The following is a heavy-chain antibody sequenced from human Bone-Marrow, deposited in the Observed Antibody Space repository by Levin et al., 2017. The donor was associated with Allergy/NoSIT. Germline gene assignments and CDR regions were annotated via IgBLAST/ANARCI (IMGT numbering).Heavy chain of an antibody. D-gene: IGHD2-2*01. CDR2: IYYSGGT. Sequence: PSETLSLTCTVSGGSVSTGSYYWTWIRQPPGPGLEWIGYIYYSGGTNYNPSLKSRVSISIDTSRNQFSLRLTSVTAADTAVYYCAKNEFQLLGVDYGIDVWGQGTTVTVSS. CDR3: AKNEFQLLGVDYGIDV. V-gene: IGHV4-61*01. CDR1: GGSVSTGSYY. J-gene: IGHJ6*02.